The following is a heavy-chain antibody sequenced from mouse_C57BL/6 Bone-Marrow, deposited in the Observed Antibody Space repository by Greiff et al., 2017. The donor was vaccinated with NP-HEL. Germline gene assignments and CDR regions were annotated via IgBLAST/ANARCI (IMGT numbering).Heavy chain of an antibody. D-gene: IGHD2-1*01. J-gene: IGHJ2*01. Sequence: EVQLQQSGPELVKPGASVKISCKASGYTFTDYYMNWVKQSHGKSLEWIGDINPNNGGTSYNQKFKGKATLTVDKSSSTAYMELRSLTSEDSAVYYCAPGKRKGFDYWGQGTTLTVSS. CDR1: GYTFTDYY. V-gene: IGHV1-26*01. CDR3: APGKRKGFDY. CDR2: INPNNGGT.